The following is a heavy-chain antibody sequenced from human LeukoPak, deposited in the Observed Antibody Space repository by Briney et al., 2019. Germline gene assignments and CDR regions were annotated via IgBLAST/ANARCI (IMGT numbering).Heavy chain of an antibody. CDR1: GGSFSGYY. Sequence: SETLSLTCAVYGGSFSGYYWSWISQPPGKGREWIGQINHSGSTNYNPSLKSRVTISVDTSKTQFSLKLSSVTAADTAVYYCARGLDQYGSGSYYNDYWGQGTLVTVSS. J-gene: IGHJ4*02. V-gene: IGHV4-34*01. D-gene: IGHD3-10*01. CDR3: ARGLDQYGSGSYYNDY. CDR2: INHSGST.